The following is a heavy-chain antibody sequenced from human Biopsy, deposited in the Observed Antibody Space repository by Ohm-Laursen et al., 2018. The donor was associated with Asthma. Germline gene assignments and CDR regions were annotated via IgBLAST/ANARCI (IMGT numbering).Heavy chain of an antibody. CDR3: ARAVDYSHYYGIDV. V-gene: IGHV1-18*01. J-gene: IGHJ6*02. CDR1: GYTFNSAG. CDR2: ISVYNGNT. Sequence: GASVKVSCKTSGYTFNSAGITWVRQAPGQGLEWMGWISVYNGNTKVAQKLQDRVTMITDTSTSTAYMELRSPRSDDTAVYFCARAVDYSHYYGIDVWAKGPRSPS. D-gene: IGHD3-10*01.